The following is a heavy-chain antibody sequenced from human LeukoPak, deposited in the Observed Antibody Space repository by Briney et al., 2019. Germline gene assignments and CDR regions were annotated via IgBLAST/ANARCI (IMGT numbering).Heavy chain of an antibody. V-gene: IGHV1-46*01. D-gene: IGHD3-3*01. J-gene: IGHJ5*02. CDR2: INPSGGST. CDR1: GYTFTSYY. CDR3: ARHLRITIFGVVQRNQNWFDP. Sequence: ASVKVSCKASGYTFTSYYMHWVRQAPGQGLEWMGIINPSGGSTSYAQKFQGRVTMTRDTSTSTVYMELSSVTAADTAVYYCARHLRITIFGVVQRNQNWFDPWGQGTLVTVSS.